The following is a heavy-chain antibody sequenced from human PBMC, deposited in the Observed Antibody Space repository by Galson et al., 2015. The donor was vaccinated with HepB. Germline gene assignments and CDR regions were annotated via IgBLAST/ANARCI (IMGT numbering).Heavy chain of an antibody. CDR1: GFTFSGSA. V-gene: IGHV3-73*01. D-gene: IGHD2-15*01. CDR2: IRSKANSCAT. CDR3: TGLGYCSGGSCYVDY. J-gene: IGHJ4*02. Sequence: SLRLSCAASGFTFSGSAMHWVRQASGKGLEWVGRIRSKANSCATAYAASVKGRFTISRDDSKNTAYLQMNSLKTEDTAVYYCTGLGYCSGGSCYVDYWGQGTLVTVSS.